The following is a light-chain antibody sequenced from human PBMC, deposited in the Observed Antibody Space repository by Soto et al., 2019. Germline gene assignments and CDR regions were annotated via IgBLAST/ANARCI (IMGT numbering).Light chain of an antibody. CDR1: QDITNY. V-gene: IGKV1-9*01. J-gene: IGKJ1*01. CDR2: GAS. CDR3: QHYNSYSEA. Sequence: IQLTQSPSFLSASVGDRVTITCRASQDITNYLAWYLQKPGKAPKLLIYGASTLQSGVPSRFSGSGSGTEFTLTISSLQPDDFATYYCQHYNSYSEAFGQGTKVDIK.